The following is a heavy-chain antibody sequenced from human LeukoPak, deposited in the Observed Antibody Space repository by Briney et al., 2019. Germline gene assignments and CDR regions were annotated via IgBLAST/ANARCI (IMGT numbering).Heavy chain of an antibody. J-gene: IGHJ3*01. CDR1: GFTFSGYN. D-gene: IGHD3-22*01. Sequence: GGSLRLSCAASGFTFSGYNMNWVRQAPGKGLEWVSFISSSGSFMYYADSLKGRFTVSRDNAKNSLFLQMNSLRAEDTAVYYCARNYYDNTGDYRDAFDVWGQGTMVTVSS. V-gene: IGHV3-21*01. CDR2: ISSSGSFM. CDR3: ARNYYDNTGDYRDAFDV.